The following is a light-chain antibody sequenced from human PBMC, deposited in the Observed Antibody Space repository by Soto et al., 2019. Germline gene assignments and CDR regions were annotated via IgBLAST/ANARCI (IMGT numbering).Light chain of an antibody. CDR1: QSISTY. J-gene: IGKJ1*01. V-gene: IGKV1-39*01. CDR2: DSS. Sequence: DIQLTQSPSSLSASVGVRITITCRASQSISTYLNWYQQKPGEAPTLLVYDSSTLQSGVPSRFSGSGFGADFYLSVSSLHPEVFATYYCQQSYSNPTWTCCQGTKVDIK. CDR3: QQSYSNPTWT.